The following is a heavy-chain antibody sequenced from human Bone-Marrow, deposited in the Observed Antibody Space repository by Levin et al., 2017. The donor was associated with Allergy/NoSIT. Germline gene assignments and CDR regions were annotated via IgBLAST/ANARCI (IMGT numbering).Heavy chain of an antibody. J-gene: IGHJ2*01. CDR1: GYTFTSYG. V-gene: IGHV1-18*01. D-gene: IGHD3-22*01. CDR2: VSAYNGDT. Sequence: GASVKVSCKASGYTFTSYGITWVRQAPGQGLEWMGWVSAYNGDTKSAQNFQGRVTMTTDTSTTTAYMELASLRSDDTAVYYCGRSPPSRSAYLFWYCDLWGRGTLVTVSS. CDR3: GRSPPSRSAYLFWYCDL.